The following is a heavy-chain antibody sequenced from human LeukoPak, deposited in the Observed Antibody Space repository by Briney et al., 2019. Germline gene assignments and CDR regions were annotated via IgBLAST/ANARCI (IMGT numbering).Heavy chain of an antibody. CDR2: LYYSGST. CDR3: ARSSGPGIAATD. Sequence: SETLSLTCTVSGGSISSYYWSWIRQPPGKGLEWIGYLYYSGSTNYNPSLKSLVTISVDTSKNQFSLKLSSVTAADTAVYYCARSSGPGIAATDWGQGTTVTVSS. J-gene: IGHJ6*02. V-gene: IGHV4-59*12. D-gene: IGHD6-13*01. CDR1: GGSISSYY.